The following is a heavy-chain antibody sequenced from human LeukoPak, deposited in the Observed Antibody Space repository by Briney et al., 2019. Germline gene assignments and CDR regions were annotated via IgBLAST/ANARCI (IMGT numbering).Heavy chain of an antibody. D-gene: IGHD1-1*01. CDR2: IIPIFGTA. Sequence: ASVKVSCKASGGTFSSYAISWVRQAPGQGLEWMGGIIPIFGTANYAQKFQGRVTITADESTSTAYMELSSLTYEDTAVYYCARAIPNNDAETPYDAFDIWGQGTMVTVSS. J-gene: IGHJ3*02. V-gene: IGHV1-69*13. CDR3: ARAIPNNDAETPYDAFDI. CDR1: GGTFSSYA.